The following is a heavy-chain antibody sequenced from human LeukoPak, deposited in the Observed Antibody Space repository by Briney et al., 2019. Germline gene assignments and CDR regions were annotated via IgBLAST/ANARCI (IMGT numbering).Heavy chain of an antibody. J-gene: IGHJ5*02. D-gene: IGHD6-13*01. CDR3: AKDYPHSLSSSWLRGLRWWFDP. V-gene: IGHV3-20*04. Sequence: RPGGSLRLSCAASGFTFDDYGMSWVRQAPGKGLEWVSGINWNGGSTGYADSVKGRFTISRDNAKNSLFLQMNSLRAEDTAVYYCAKDYPHSLSSSWLRGLRWWFDPWGQGTLVTVSS. CDR1: GFTFDDYG. CDR2: INWNGGST.